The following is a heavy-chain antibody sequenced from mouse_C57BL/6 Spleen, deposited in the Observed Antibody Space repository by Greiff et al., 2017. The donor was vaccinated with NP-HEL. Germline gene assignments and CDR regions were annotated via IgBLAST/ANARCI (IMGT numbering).Heavy chain of an antibody. CDR1: GYTFTSYW. D-gene: IGHD4-1*01. CDR2: IDPSDSYT. V-gene: IGHV1-50*01. CDR3: ARVSTGSYWYFDV. Sequence: VQLQQPGAELVKPGASVKLSCKASGYTFTSYWMQWVKQRPGQGLEWIGEIDPSDSYTNYNQKFKGKATLTVDTSSSTAYMQLSSLTSEDSAVYYCARVSTGSYWYFDVWGTGTTVTVSS. J-gene: IGHJ1*03.